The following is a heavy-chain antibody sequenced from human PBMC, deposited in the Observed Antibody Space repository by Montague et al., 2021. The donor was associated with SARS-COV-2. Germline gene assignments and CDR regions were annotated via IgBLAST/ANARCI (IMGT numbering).Heavy chain of an antibody. D-gene: IGHD1-26*01. J-gene: IGHJ6*02. CDR1: GGSISSGSYY. CDR2: IYTSGST. CDR3: AREDDSGSYWRRGMDV. Sequence: TLSLTCTVSGGSISSGSYYWTWLRQPAGKGLEGIGRIYTSGSTNSNPSLKSRVTVSVDRSKIQFSLKLSSVTAADTAVYYWAREDDSGSYWRRGMDVWGQGTMVTVSS. V-gene: IGHV4-61*02.